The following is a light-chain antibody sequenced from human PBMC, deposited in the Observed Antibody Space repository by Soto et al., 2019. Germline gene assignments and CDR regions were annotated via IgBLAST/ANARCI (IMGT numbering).Light chain of an antibody. J-gene: IGKJ1*01. CDR1: QSVSSSY. CDR2: GAS. V-gene: IGKV3-20*01. CDR3: QQYGISPWT. Sequence: EIVLTQSPGTLFLSPGERATLSCRASQSVSSSYLAWYQQKPGQAPRLPIYGASSRATGIPDRFSGSGSGTDFTLTISRLEPEDSAVYYCQQYGISPWTFGQGTKVEIK.